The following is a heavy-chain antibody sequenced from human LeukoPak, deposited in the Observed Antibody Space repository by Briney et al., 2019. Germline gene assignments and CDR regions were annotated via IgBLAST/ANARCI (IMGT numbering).Heavy chain of an antibody. J-gene: IGHJ6*02. CDR1: GFTVSSNY. CDR2: IYSGGST. CDR3: ARDLVVGATTGYYYYGMDV. D-gene: IGHD1-26*01. V-gene: IGHV3-66*01. Sequence: GGSLRISCAASGFTVSSNYMSWVRQAPGKGLEWVSVIYSGGSTYYADSVKGRFTISRDNSKNTLYLQMNSLRAEDTAVYYCARDLVVGATTGYYYYGMDVWGQGTTVTVSS.